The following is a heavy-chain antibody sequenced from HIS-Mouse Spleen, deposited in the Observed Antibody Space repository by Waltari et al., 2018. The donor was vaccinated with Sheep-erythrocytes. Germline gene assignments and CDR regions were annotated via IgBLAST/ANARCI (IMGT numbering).Heavy chain of an antibody. CDR3: AKATVAYYFDY. Sequence: QVQLVESGGGVVQPGRSLRLSCAASGFTFSSYGMHWVRQAPGKGVEWVAVISYDGSNKYYADSVKGRFTISRDNSKNTLYLQMNSLRAEDTAVYYCAKATVAYYFDYWGQGTLVTVSS. CDR2: ISYDGSNK. J-gene: IGHJ4*02. D-gene: IGHD4-4*01. CDR1: GFTFSSYG. V-gene: IGHV3-30*18.